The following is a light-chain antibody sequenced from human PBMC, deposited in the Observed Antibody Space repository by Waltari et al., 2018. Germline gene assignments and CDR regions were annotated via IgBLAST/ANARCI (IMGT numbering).Light chain of an antibody. J-gene: IGLJ3*02. CDR2: EVS. V-gene: IGLV2-23*02. Sequence: QSALTQPASVSGSPGQSITISCTGTSSDIGTYNLVSWCQQYPGKVPKLIIYEVSKRPSGVSNHFSGSKSVNTASLTISGLQAEDEAHYYCSSYAGGSWVFGRGTKVTVL. CDR3: SSYAGGSWV. CDR1: SSDIGTYNL.